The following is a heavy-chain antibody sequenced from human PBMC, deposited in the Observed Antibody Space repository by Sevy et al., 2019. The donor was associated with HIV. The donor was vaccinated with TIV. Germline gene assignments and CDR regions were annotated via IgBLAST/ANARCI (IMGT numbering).Heavy chain of an antibody. CDR2: IYSGGST. Sequence: GGSLRLSCAASGFTVSSNYMSWVRQAPGKGLEWVSVIYSGGSTYYADSVKGLFTISRDNSKNTLYLQMNILRAEDTAVHYCTMGGNDVTPGPRRGAFDIWGQGTMVTVSS. J-gene: IGHJ3*02. D-gene: IGHD1-26*01. CDR1: GFTVSSNY. CDR3: TMGGNDVTPGPRRGAFDI. V-gene: IGHV3-53*01.